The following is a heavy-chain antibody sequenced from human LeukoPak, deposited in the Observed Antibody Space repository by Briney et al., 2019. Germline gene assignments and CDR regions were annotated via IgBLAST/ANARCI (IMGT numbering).Heavy chain of an antibody. CDR2: IYHSGST. V-gene: IGHV4-38-2*01. Sequence: SETLSLTCAVSGYSISSGYYWDWIRQPPGQGLEWIGSIYHSGSTYYNPSLKSRVTISVDTSKNQFSLKLSSVTAADTAVYYCARVTGYCSSTSCYWFDPWGQGTLVTVSS. J-gene: IGHJ5*02. CDR3: ARVTGYCSSTSCYWFDP. CDR1: GYSISSGYY. D-gene: IGHD2-2*01.